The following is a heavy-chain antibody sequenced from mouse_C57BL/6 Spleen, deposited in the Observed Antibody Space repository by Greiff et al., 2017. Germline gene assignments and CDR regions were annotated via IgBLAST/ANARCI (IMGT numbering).Heavy chain of an antibody. CDR2: INPSSGYT. V-gene: IGHV1-4*01. Sequence: VQLQQSGAELARPGASVKMSCKASGYTFTSYTMHWVKQRPGQGLEWIGYINPSSGYTKYNQKFKDKATLTADKSSSTAYMQLSSLTSEDSAVYYCAREGVPIYGSSPWFAYWGQGTLVTVSA. D-gene: IGHD1-1*01. J-gene: IGHJ3*01. CDR1: GYTFTSYT. CDR3: AREGVPIYGSSPWFAY.